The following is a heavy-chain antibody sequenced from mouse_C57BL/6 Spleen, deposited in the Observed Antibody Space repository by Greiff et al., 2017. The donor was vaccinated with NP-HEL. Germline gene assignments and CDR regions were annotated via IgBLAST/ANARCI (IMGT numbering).Heavy chain of an antibody. CDR3: ARSVFITTVSSYYEV. V-gene: IGHV1-18*01. CDR2: INPNNGGT. CDR1: GYTFTDYN. J-gene: IGHJ1*03. Sequence: VQLKESGPELVKPGASVKIPCKASGYTFTDYNMDWVKQSHGKSLEWIGDINPNNGGTIYNQKFKGKATLTVDKSSSTAYMELRSLTSEDTAVYYCARSVFITTVSSYYEVWGTGTTVTVSS. D-gene: IGHD1-1*01.